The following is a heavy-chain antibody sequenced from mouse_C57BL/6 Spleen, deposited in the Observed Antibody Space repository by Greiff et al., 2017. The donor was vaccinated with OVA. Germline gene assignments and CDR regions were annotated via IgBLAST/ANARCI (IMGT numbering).Heavy chain of an antibody. Sequence: QVQLQQSGAELVRPGASVTLSCKASGYTFTDYEMHWVKQTPVHGLEWIGAIAPETGGTAYNQKFKGKAILTADKSSSTAYMELRSLTSEDSAVYYCTRVTTVVAYYAMDYWGQGTSVTVSS. CDR2: IAPETGGT. CDR3: TRVTTVVAYYAMDY. V-gene: IGHV1-15*01. J-gene: IGHJ4*01. D-gene: IGHD1-1*01. CDR1: GYTFTDYE.